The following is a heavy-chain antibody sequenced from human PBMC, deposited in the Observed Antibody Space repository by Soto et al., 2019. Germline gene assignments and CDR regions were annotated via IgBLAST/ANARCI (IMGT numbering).Heavy chain of an antibody. CDR3: ARVLNGQWYFDY. V-gene: IGHV3-74*01. CDR1: GFTLSSYW. CDR2: VNTDESRT. Sequence: EVQLVESGGDLVQPGGSLRLSCGASGFTLSSYWMHWVLQSPGKGLVWVSRVNTDESRTSDADSVKCRCTISRETAKNTLYLQMNSLRAEATAVYYCARVLNGQWYFDYWCQGTQVTVSS. D-gene: IGHD6-19*01. J-gene: IGHJ4*02.